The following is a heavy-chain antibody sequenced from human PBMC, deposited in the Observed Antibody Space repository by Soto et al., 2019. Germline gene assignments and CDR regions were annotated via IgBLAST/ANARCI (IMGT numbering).Heavy chain of an antibody. Sequence: SVKVSCKASGFTFTSSAMQWVRQARGQRLEWIGWIVVGSGNTNYAQKFQERVTITRDMSTSTAYMELSSLRSEDTAVYYCAAGEVWPICYYGMDVWGQGTTVTVSS. CDR1: GFTFTSSA. CDR3: AAGEVWPICYYGMDV. V-gene: IGHV1-58*02. J-gene: IGHJ6*02. CDR2: IVVGSGNT. D-gene: IGHD1-26*01.